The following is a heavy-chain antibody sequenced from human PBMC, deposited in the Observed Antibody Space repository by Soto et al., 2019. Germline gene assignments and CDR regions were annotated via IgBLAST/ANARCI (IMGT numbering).Heavy chain of an antibody. CDR3: AKDTYYHDSSGYYVFDY. CDR2: ISYDGSNK. V-gene: IGHV3-30*18. D-gene: IGHD3-22*01. Sequence: QVQLVESGGGVVQPGRSLTLSCAASDFTFSSYGIHWVRQAPGKGLEWVAVISYDGSNKQYGDSVKGRLTMSRDNSKNTMHLQMSSLRVEDTAVYYCAKDTYYHDSSGYYVFDYWGQGTLVTVSS. CDR1: DFTFSSYG. J-gene: IGHJ4*01.